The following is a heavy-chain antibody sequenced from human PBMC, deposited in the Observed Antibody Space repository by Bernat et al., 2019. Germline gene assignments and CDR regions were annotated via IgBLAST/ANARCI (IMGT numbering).Heavy chain of an antibody. CDR3: ASQVPELGGDY. J-gene: IGHJ4*02. V-gene: IGHV4-39*01. D-gene: IGHD1-14*01. CDR1: GGSISSSSYY. CDR2: IYYSGST. Sequence: QLQLQESGPGLVKPSETLSLTCTVSGGSISSSSYYWGWIRQPPGKGLEWIGSIYYSGSTYYNPSLKSRVTISVDTSKNQFSLKLSSVTAADTAVYYCASQVPELGGDYWGQGTLVTVSS.